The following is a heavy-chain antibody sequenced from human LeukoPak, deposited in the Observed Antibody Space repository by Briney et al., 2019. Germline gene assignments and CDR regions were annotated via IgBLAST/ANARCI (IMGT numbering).Heavy chain of an antibody. J-gene: IGHJ2*01. CDR3: ARRWIFDL. CDR1: GGSISSSSYY. Sequence: PSETLSLTRTVSGGSISSSSYYWGWIRQPPGKGLEWIGSIYYSGSTYYNPSLKSRVTISVDTSKNQFSLKLSSVTAADTAVYYCARRWIFDLWGRGTLVTVSS. D-gene: IGHD2-2*03. CDR2: IYYSGST. V-gene: IGHV4-39*01.